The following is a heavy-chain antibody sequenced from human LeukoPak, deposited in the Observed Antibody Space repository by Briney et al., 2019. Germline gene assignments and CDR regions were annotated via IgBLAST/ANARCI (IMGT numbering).Heavy chain of an antibody. CDR3: ARVRLWFGDHLDDY. V-gene: IGHV4-38-2*02. CDR1: GYSISSGYY. Sequence: SQTLSLTCTVSGYSISSGYYWGWIRQPPGKGLEWIGSIYHGGSTYYNPSLKSRITMSVDTSKNQFSLKLTSVTAADTAVYYCARVRLWFGDHLDDYWGQGTLVTVSS. J-gene: IGHJ4*02. CDR2: IYHGGST. D-gene: IGHD3-10*01.